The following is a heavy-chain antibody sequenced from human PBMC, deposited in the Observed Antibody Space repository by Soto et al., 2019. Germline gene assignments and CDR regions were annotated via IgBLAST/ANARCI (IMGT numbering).Heavy chain of an antibody. D-gene: IGHD2-8*01. CDR2: ISSSGSTI. V-gene: IGHV3-48*02. CDR1: GFTFSSYS. CDR3: ARDLRMVYAIDFDY. Sequence: EVQLVESGGGLVQPGGSLRLSCAASGFTFSSYSMNWVRQAPGKGLEWVSYISSSGSTIYYADSVKGRFTLSRDNAKNSLYLQMNSLRDEDTAVYYCARDLRMVYAIDFDYWGQGTLVTVSS. J-gene: IGHJ4*02.